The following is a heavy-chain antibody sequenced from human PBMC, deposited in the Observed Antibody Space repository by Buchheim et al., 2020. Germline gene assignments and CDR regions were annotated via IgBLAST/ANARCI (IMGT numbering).Heavy chain of an antibody. J-gene: IGHJ4*02. CDR1: GVSLSSSSSY. CDR3: ARRGSGSYYRYFDY. V-gene: IGHV4-39*01. CDR2: IYYSGST. Sequence: QLQLQESGPGLVKPSETLSLTCTVSGVSLSSSSSYWGWIRQPPGKGLEWIGSIYYSGSTYYNPSLKRRVTISVDTSKNQFSLRLTSVTAADTAVYYCARRGSGSYYRYFDYWGQGTL. D-gene: IGHD3-10*01.